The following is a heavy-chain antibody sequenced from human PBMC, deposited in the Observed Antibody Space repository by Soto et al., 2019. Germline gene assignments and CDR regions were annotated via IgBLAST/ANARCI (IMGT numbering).Heavy chain of an antibody. J-gene: IGHJ6*03. CDR3: AHIPGSGQLLYSYYYYMDV. CDR1: GFSLTTSGEA. Sequence: QITLKEPGPTLVKPTQTLTLTCTFSGFSLTTSGEAVGWIRQPPGKALEWLALIYWDDDKRSSPSLKSRLTIPKDTSKNQVVLTMTNMDPVDTATYYCAHIPGSGQLLYSYYYYMDVWAKGTTVTVSS. V-gene: IGHV2-5*02. D-gene: IGHD3-10*01. CDR2: IYWDDDK.